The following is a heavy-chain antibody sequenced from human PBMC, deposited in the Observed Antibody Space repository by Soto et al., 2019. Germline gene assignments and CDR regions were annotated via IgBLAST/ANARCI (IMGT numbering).Heavy chain of an antibody. CDR2: IKRKADGGTT. J-gene: IGHJ5*02. D-gene: IGHD3-3*01. CDR1: GFTFSNAW. Sequence: PGGSLRLSCAASGFTFSNAWMGWVRQAPGKGLEWVGRIKRKADGGTTNYAAPVKGRFTISRDDSKNTLYLQMNSLKTEDTAVYYCTTVSTDHDFWSGYYKGPWFDPWVQGTLVTVSS. V-gene: IGHV3-15*01. CDR3: TTVSTDHDFWSGYYKGPWFDP.